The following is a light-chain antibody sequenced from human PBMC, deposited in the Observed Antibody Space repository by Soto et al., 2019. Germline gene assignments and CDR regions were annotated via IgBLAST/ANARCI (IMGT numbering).Light chain of an antibody. J-gene: IGKJ3*01. CDR1: RSISSN. Sequence: ERGMTQSTATLSVSPGERATPSCRASRSISSNLAWYQQKPVQAPRLLISGASTRATGIPARFSGSGSGTDFTLAISSLQSEDFAVYYCQQFHDWPMPFGPGTNAAI. CDR2: GAS. V-gene: IGKV3-15*01. CDR3: QQFHDWPMP.